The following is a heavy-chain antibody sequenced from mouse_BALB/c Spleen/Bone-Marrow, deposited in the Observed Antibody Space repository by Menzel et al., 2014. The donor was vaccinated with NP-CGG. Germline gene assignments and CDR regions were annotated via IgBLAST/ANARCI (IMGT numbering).Heavy chain of an antibody. V-gene: IGHV1S126*01. D-gene: IGHD1-2*01. CDR1: GYLFTSYW. Sequence: QVQLKDSGPQVVRPGASVKISCKASGYLFTSYWMHWVKQRPGQGLEWIGMIDPSDSETRLNQKFKDKATLTVDKSSSTAYMQLSSPTSEDSAVYYCARVGLRLPYYFDYWGQGTTLTVSS. J-gene: IGHJ2*01. CDR2: IDPSDSET. CDR3: ARVGLRLPYYFDY.